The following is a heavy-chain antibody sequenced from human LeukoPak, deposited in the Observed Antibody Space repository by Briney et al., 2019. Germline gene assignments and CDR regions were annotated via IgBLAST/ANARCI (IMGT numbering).Heavy chain of an antibody. J-gene: IGHJ4*02. CDR1: GFTFSSYA. V-gene: IGHV3-23*01. Sequence: GGSLRPSCAASGFTFSSYAMHWVRQAPGKGLEWVSAISGSGGSTYYADSVKGRFTISRDNSKNTLYLQMNSLRAEDTAVYYCAKGQYYYDSSGYCDYWGRGTLVTVSS. CDR3: AKGQYYYDSSGYCDY. D-gene: IGHD3-22*01. CDR2: ISGSGGST.